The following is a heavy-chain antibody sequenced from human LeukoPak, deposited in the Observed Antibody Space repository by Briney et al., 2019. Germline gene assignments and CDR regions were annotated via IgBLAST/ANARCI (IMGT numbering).Heavy chain of an antibody. J-gene: IGHJ3*02. CDR1: GFTFSSYS. CDR3: ATRNSIAARPGDAFDI. D-gene: IGHD6-6*01. V-gene: IGHV3-21*01. CDR2: ISSSSSYI. Sequence: PGGSLRLSCAASGFTFSSYSMNWVRQAPGKGLEWVSSISSSSSYIYYADSVKGRFTISRDNAKNSLYLQMNSLRAEDTAVYYCATRNSIAARPGDAFDIWGQGTMVTVSS.